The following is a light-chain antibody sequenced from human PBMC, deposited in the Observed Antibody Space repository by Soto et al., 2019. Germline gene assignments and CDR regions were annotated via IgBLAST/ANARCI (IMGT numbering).Light chain of an antibody. CDR1: QSVNSY. J-gene: IGKJ2*01. CDR3: QQRSSWPT. Sequence: EIVLTQSPATLSLSPGERATLSCRASQSVNSYLAWYQQKCGQAPSLLIYDTSNRATGIPDRFSGSGSGTDFTLTISSLEPEDFAVYYCQQRSSWPTFGQGTRLVIK. CDR2: DTS. V-gene: IGKV3-11*01.